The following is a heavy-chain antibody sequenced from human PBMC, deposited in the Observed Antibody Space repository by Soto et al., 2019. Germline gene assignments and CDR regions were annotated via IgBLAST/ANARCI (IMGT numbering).Heavy chain of an antibody. D-gene: IGHD3-9*01. Sequence: SETLSLTCTVSGGSISSSSYYWGWIRQPPGKGLEWIGSIYYSGSTYYNPSLKSRVTISVDTSKNQFSLKLSSVTAADTAVYYCARAYYDILTGYYSLIDYWGQGTLVTVSS. CDR2: IYYSGST. CDR1: GGSISSSSYY. J-gene: IGHJ4*02. V-gene: IGHV4-39*01. CDR3: ARAYYDILTGYYSLIDY.